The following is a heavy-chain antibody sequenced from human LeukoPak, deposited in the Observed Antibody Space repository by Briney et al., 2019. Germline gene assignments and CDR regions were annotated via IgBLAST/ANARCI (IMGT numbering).Heavy chain of an antibody. CDR3: ARDGKGAVTYTFDY. Sequence: GGSLRLSCAASGFTFRDYWMSWVRQAPGKGLEWVANIKQDGIEKYSADSVKGRFTISRDDAKNTLYLQMNSLRVEDTAVYYCARDGKGAVTYTFDYWGQGALVTVSS. D-gene: IGHD4-17*01. CDR2: IKQDGIEK. V-gene: IGHV3-7*01. CDR1: GFTFRDYW. J-gene: IGHJ4*02.